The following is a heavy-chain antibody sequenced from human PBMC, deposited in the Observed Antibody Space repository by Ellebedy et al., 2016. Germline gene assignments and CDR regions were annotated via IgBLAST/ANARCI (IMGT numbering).Heavy chain of an antibody. CDR2: IDFAGAK. CDR1: GFTFKSYD. Sequence: GESLKISCAASGFTFKSYDMHWVRQTLNKRLEWVAGIDFAGAKYYADSLRGRLTISRDNANNSLVLQLNNLSPGDAAVYYCARGCFDEDVRCLDQWGQGAAVTVS. CDR3: ARGCFDEDVRCLDQ. D-gene: IGHD6-6*01. J-gene: IGHJ4*02. V-gene: IGHV3-13*01.